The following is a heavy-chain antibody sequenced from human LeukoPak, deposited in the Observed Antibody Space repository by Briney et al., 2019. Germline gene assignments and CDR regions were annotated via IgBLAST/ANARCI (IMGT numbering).Heavy chain of an antibody. J-gene: IGHJ4*02. CDR1: GFSFSGYR. CDR2: INQDGSAQ. CDR3: ARDSESWTETGPRFDY. D-gene: IGHD3-9*01. V-gene: IGHV3-7*01. Sequence: GGSLRLSCTASGFSFSGYRMSWVRQAPGKGLEWVANINQDGSAQYYVDSVKGQFTISRDNAKNSLYLQMNSLRVEDTAVYYCARDSESWTETGPRFDYWGQGTLVTVSS.